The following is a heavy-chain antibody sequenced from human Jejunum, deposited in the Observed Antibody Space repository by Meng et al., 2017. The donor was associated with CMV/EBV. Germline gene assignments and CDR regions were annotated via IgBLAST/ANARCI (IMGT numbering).Heavy chain of an antibody. CDR1: GFRVGQDA. V-gene: IGHV3-21*01. J-gene: IGHJ4*02. Sequence: ASGFRVGQDAMDWVREATGKGLEWVSSLDANSTYINYADTVEGRFTISRNNARKSLYLHLNSLRADDTAVYYCARDLVGSLAPNNWGQGTMVTVSS. D-gene: IGHD2-8*02. CDR2: LDANSTYI. CDR3: ARDLVGSLAPNN.